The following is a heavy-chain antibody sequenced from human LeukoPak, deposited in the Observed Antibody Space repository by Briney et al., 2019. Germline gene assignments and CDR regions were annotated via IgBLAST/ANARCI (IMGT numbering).Heavy chain of an antibody. D-gene: IGHD2-2*01. CDR1: GYTFTSYD. Sequence: ASVKVSCKASGYTFTSYDINWVRQATGQGLEWMGWMNPNSDNTGYAQKFQGRVTMTRNTSISTAYMELSSLRSEDTAVYYCASGLRYCSSTSCYAVTNFYYGMDVWGQGTTVTVSS. CDR3: ASGLRYCSSTSCYAVTNFYYGMDV. CDR2: MNPNSDNT. J-gene: IGHJ6*02. V-gene: IGHV1-8*01.